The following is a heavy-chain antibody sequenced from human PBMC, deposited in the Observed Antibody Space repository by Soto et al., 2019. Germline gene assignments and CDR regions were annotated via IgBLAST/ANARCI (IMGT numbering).Heavy chain of an antibody. CDR2: ISGSGGST. J-gene: IGHJ3*02. CDR3: EYGSGVDTAMVHDAFDI. V-gene: IGHV3-23*01. D-gene: IGHD5-18*01. Sequence: SLRLSCAGYGSTFSIYAMSMDRQPPGPGQEWVSAISGSGGSTYSADSVKGRFTISRDNSKNTLYLQMNSLRAEDTAVYYCEYGSGVDTAMVHDAFDIWGQGTMVTVSS. CDR1: GSTFSIYA.